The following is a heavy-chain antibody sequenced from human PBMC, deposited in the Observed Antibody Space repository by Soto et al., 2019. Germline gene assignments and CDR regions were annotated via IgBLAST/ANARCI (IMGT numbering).Heavy chain of an antibody. CDR2: ISYDGSNK. CDR1: GFTFSSYG. V-gene: IGHV3-30*03. Sequence: QVQLVESGGGVVQPGRSLRLSCAASGFTFSSYGMHWVRQAPGKGLEWVAVISYDGSNKYFADSVKGRFTIYRDNSKNALYLQMNSLRAEDTAVYYCATDHYMGPYGMDVWGQGTTVTVSS. J-gene: IGHJ6*02. CDR3: ATDHYMGPYGMDV. D-gene: IGHD2-2*02.